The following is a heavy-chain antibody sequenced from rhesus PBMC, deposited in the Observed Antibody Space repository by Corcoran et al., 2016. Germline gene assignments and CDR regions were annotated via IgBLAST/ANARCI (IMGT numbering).Heavy chain of an antibody. CDR2: IRNVGGST. CDR1: GFTFSDYY. Sequence: EVQLVESGGDLAKPGGSLSLSCAASGFTFSDYYMDWVRQAPGEGLEWVSRIRNVGGSTWYADSVKGRFTISRENAKNTLYLQMISLRVEDTAVYYCGRADYGVDYWGQGVLVTVSS. CDR3: GRADYGVDY. V-gene: IGHV3-178*01. D-gene: IGHD4-29*01. J-gene: IGHJ4*01.